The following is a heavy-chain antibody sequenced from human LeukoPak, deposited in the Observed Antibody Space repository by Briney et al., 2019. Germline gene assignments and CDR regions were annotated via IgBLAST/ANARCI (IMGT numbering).Heavy chain of an antibody. CDR3: ARTYSSSSHLDY. CDR1: GFPFSDFS. V-gene: IGHV3-23*01. J-gene: IGHJ4*02. Sequence: PGGSLRLSCATSGFPFSDFSMTWVRQAPGKGLEWISTTNSGGTTTYYAESVKGRFTISRDNFKNTVYLQMNCLRAEDTAVYYCARTYSSSSHLDYWGQGTLVTVSS. CDR2: TNSGGTTT. D-gene: IGHD6-6*01.